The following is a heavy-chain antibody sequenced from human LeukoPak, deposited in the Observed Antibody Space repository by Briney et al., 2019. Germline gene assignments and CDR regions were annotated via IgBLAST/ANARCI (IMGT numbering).Heavy chain of an antibody. CDR2: ISTGVTNT. J-gene: IGHJ4*02. CDR1: EFTFSSYT. D-gene: IGHD3-10*01. CDR3: ARDSDGSGSYSFPHDFDY. Sequence: GRSLRLSCAASEFTFSSYTMNWVSQAPGRGLEWVSYISTGVTNTSYTDSVKGRFAISRDTATNSLYLQINSLRAKDTAVYYCARDSDGSGSYSFPHDFDYWGQGALVTVSS. V-gene: IGHV3-48*04.